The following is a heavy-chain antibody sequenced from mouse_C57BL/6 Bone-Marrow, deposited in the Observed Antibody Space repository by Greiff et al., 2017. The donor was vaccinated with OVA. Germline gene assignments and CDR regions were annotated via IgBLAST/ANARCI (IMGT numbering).Heavy chain of an antibody. V-gene: IGHV1-61*01. D-gene: IGHD1-1*01. CDR3: ARCRLLLREWVFDY. CDR2: IYPSDSET. J-gene: IGHJ2*01. CDR1: GYTFTSYW. Sequence: QVQLQQPGAELVRPGSSVKLSCKASGYTFTSYWMDWVKQRPGQGLEWIGNIYPSDSETHYNQKFKDKATLTADKSSSTAYMQFSSLTSEDSAIYYCARCRLLLREWVFDYWGQGTTLTVSS.